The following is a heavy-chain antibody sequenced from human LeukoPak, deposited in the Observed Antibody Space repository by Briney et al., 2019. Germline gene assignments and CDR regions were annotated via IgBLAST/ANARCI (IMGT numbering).Heavy chain of an antibody. CDR2: ISYDGSNK. D-gene: IGHD2-2*01. J-gene: IGHJ4*02. CDR1: GFTVSSNY. Sequence: QPGGSLRLSCAASGFTVSSNYMSWVRQAPGKGLERVAVISYDGSNKYYADSVKGRFTISRDNSKNTLYLQMNSLRAEDTAVYYCAREPAGQFDYWGQGTLVTVSS. CDR3: AREPAGQFDY. V-gene: IGHV3-30-3*01.